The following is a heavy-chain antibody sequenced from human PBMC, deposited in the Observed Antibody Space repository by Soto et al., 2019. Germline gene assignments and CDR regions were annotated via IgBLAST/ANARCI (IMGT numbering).Heavy chain of an antibody. CDR1: GFTFDDYA. CDR3: AKLWSGSYSYYYGMDV. CDR2: ISWNSGSI. J-gene: IGHJ6*02. Sequence: GGSLRLSCAASGFTFDDYAMHWVRQAPGKGLEWVSGISWNSGSIGYADSVKGRFTISRDNAKNSLYLQMNSLRAEDTALYYGAKLWSGSYSYYYGMDVWGQGTTVTVSS. D-gene: IGHD1-26*01. V-gene: IGHV3-9*01.